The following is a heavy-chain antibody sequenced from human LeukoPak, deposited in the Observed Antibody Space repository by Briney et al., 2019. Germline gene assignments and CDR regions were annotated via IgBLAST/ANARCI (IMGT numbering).Heavy chain of an antibody. V-gene: IGHV1-2*06. Sequence: ASVKVSCKASGYTFTGYYMHWVRQALGQGLEWMGRINPNSGGTNYAQKFQGRVTMTRDTSISTAYMELSRLRSDDTAVYYCARDDTEVSFDYWGQGTLVTVSS. CDR2: INPNSGGT. CDR1: GYTFTGYY. J-gene: IGHJ4*02. CDR3: ARDDTEVSFDY.